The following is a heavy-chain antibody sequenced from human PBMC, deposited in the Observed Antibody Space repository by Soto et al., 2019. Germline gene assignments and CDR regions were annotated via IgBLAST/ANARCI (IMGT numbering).Heavy chain of an antibody. V-gene: IGHV3-23*01. D-gene: IGHD5-18*01. Sequence: EVQLLESGGGLVQPGGSLRLSCAASGFTFSSYAMSWVRQAPGKGLEWVSAISGSGGSTYYADSVKGRLTISRDNSKNTLYLQMNSLRAEDTAVYYCAKVRTAMVYPASYYYYGMDVWGQGTTVTVSS. J-gene: IGHJ6*02. CDR2: ISGSGGST. CDR1: GFTFSSYA. CDR3: AKVRTAMVYPASYYYYGMDV.